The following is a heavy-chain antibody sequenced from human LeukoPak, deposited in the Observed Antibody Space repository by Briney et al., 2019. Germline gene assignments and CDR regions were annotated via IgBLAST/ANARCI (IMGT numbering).Heavy chain of an antibody. CDR1: GYTFTSSY. V-gene: IGHV1-46*01. D-gene: IGHD3-22*01. Sequence: GASVKVSCKASGYTFTSSYMHWVRQAPGQGLEWVGVINPSGVSARYAQEFQGRVTMTRDTSTSTVYMELSRLRSDDTAVYYCARQGRTMIVAYWGQGTLVTVST. CDR3: ARQGRTMIVAY. J-gene: IGHJ4*02. CDR2: INPSGVSA.